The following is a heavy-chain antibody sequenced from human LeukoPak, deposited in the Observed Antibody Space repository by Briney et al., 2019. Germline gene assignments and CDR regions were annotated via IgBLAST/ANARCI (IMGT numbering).Heavy chain of an antibody. Sequence: GGSLRLSCAASGFTFSSYSMHWVRQAPGKGLEWISNIRGSGSDMYYAASVKGRFTISRDSATNSLYLQMNNLKVDDTAVYFCVRDLNWAFDSWGQGTLVTVSS. CDR3: VRDLNWAFDS. CDR2: IRGSGSDM. V-gene: IGHV3-48*01. D-gene: IGHD7-27*01. CDR1: GFTFSSYS. J-gene: IGHJ4*02.